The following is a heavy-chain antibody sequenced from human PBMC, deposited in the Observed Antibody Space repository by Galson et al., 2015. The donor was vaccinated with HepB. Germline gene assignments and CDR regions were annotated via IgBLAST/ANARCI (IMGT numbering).Heavy chain of an antibody. CDR3: ARGLIHYYGSGSYYNPFDY. CDR1: GFTFSIYD. Sequence: SLRLSCAASGFTFSIYDIHWVRQAPGKGLEWVALISSDGSTKYYDAAVRGRFTISRDTSKNTLYLQVNSLRAEDTAVYYCARGLIHYYGSGSYYNPFDYWGQGTLVTVSS. D-gene: IGHD3-10*01. CDR2: ISSDGSTK. V-gene: IGHV3-30*03. J-gene: IGHJ4*02.